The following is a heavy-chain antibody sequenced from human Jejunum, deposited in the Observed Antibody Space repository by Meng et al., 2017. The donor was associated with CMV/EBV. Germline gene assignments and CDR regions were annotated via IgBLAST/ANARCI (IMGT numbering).Heavy chain of an antibody. J-gene: IGHJ4*02. D-gene: IGHD3-9*01. Sequence: QVQLQESGPVLVKPSQTLSLTCIVSGGSVSSASYLWSWIRQPAGKGLEGIGRMYSSGSTYYNPSLKSRLTMSIDTSKNQFSLELSSVTAADTAVYYCARMTGTNYFDYWGQGTLVTVSS. CDR1: GGSVSSASYL. V-gene: IGHV4-61*02. CDR2: MYSSGST. CDR3: ARMTGTNYFDY.